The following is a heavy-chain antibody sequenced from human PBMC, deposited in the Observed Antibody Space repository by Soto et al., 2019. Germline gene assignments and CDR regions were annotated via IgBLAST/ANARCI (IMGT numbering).Heavy chain of an antibody. CDR3: ATGPVGSSWYSGLLDF. CDR1: GYTLTELS. V-gene: IGHV1-24*01. CDR2: FDLEDGAT. Sequence: QVQLVQSGAEVKKPGASVKVSCKVSGYTLTELSMHWVRQAPGKGLEWMGGFDLEDGATIYAQKFQGRVTMTEDTSTDTAFMELTSLRSEDTVVYYCATGPVGSSWYSGLLDFWGQGTLVTVSS. J-gene: IGHJ4*02. D-gene: IGHD6-13*01.